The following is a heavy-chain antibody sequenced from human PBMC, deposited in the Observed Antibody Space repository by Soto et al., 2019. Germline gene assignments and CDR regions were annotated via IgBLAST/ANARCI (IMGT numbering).Heavy chain of an antibody. CDR3: ARHKWNYYVLTGYSAGFDY. J-gene: IGHJ4*02. Sequence: PSETLSLTCTVSGGSISSYYWSWIRQPPGKGLEWIGYIYYSGSTNYNPSLKSRVTISVDTSKNQFSLKLSSVTAADTAVYYCARHKWNYYVLTGYSAGFDYWGQGTLVTVSS. V-gene: IGHV4-59*08. CDR1: GGSISSYY. D-gene: IGHD3-9*01. CDR2: IYYSGST.